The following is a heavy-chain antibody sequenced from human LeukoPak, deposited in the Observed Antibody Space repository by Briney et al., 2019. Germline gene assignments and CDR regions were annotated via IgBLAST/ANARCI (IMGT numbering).Heavy chain of an antibody. D-gene: IGHD5-18*01. CDR2: IYPGDSDT. J-gene: IGHJ4*02. CDR1: GYSFTSYW. V-gene: IGHV5-51*01. CDR3: ARLSADTAMVFGY. Sequence: GASLQISCKGSGYSFTSYWIGWVRQLPGKGLEWMGIIYPGDSDTRYSPSFQGQVTISADKSISTAYLQWSSLKASDTAMYYCARLSADTAMVFGYWGQGTLVTVSS.